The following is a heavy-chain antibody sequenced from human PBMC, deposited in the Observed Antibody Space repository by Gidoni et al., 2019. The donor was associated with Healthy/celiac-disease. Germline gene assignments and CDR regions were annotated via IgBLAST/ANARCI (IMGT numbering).Heavy chain of an antibody. D-gene: IGHD6-13*01. V-gene: IGHV4-4*02. Sequence: QVQLQESGPGLVKPSGTLSLTCAVSGGSISSSIWWSWVRQPPGQGLEWIGEIYHSGHTNYNPSLKSRVSISVDKSKNQFSLTLSSVTAADTAVYYCARHSSSWSQAFQHWGQGTLVTVSS. CDR1: GGSISSSIW. J-gene: IGHJ1*01. CDR2: IYHSGHT. CDR3: ARHSSSWSQAFQH.